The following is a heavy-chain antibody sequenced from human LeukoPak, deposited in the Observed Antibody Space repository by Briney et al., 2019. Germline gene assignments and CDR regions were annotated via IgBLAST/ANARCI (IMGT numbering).Heavy chain of an antibody. V-gene: IGHV3-33*01. D-gene: IGHD3-16*01. Sequence: GGSLRLSCAGSGFTFSGYGMHWVRQAPGKGLEWVAVIWYDGSNKYYADSVKGRFTISRDNSKNTLYLQMNSLRAEDTAVYYCARSLGADYWGQGTLVTVSS. CDR2: IWYDGSNK. CDR1: GFTFSGYG. CDR3: ARSLGADY. J-gene: IGHJ4*02.